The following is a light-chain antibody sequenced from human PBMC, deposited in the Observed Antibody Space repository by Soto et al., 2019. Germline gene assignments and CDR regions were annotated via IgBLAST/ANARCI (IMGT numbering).Light chain of an antibody. CDR3: QQYVLSRWT. J-gene: IGKJ1*01. CDR2: GAS. V-gene: IGKV3-20*01. CDR1: QSVSSSY. Sequence: EFVLTQSPGTLSLSPGERATLSCRASQSVSSSYLAWYQQKPGQAPRLLIYGASSRATGIPDRFSCSGSGTDFALTISRLEPEDFAVYYCQQYVLSRWTFGQGTKVEIK.